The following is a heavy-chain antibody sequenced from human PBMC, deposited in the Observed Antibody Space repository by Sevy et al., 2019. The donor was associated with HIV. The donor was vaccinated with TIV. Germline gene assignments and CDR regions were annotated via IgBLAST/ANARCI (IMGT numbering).Heavy chain of an antibody. CDR2: IYYSGST. CDR3: ARHEGQWLHSIHNWFDP. V-gene: IGHV4-39*01. D-gene: IGHD5-12*01. Sequence: SETLSLTCTVSGGSISSSSYYWGWIRQPPGKGLEWIGSIYYSGSTYYNPSLKSRVTISVDTSKNQFSLKRSSVTAADTAVNYCARHEGQWLHSIHNWFDPWGQGTLVTVSS. J-gene: IGHJ5*02. CDR1: GGSISSSSYY.